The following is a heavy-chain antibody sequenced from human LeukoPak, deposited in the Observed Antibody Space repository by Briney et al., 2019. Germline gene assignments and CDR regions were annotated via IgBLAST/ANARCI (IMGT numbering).Heavy chain of an antibody. CDR2: IYYSGST. CDR1: GGSISSYY. D-gene: IGHD4-17*01. CDR3: ARAYTVTTGFDY. Sequence: SETLSLTCTVSGGSISSYYWSWIRQPPGKGLEWIGYIYYSGSTNYNPSLKSRVTISVDTSKNQFSLKLSSVTAADTAVYYCARAYTVTTGFDYWGQGTLVTVSS. V-gene: IGHV4-59*01. J-gene: IGHJ4*02.